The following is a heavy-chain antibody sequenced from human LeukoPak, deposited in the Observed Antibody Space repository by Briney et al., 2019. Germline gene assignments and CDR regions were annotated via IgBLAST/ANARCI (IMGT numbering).Heavy chain of an antibody. D-gene: IGHD3-9*01. Sequence: SETLSLTCTVSGGSVSSGSYYWSWIRQPPGKRLEWIGYIYYSGSTNYNPSLKSRVTISVDTPKNQFSLKLSSVTAADTAVYYCERSTYYDILFWGQGTLVTVSS. J-gene: IGHJ4*02. CDR1: GGSVSSGSYY. CDR2: IYYSGST. V-gene: IGHV4-61*01. CDR3: ERSTYYDILF.